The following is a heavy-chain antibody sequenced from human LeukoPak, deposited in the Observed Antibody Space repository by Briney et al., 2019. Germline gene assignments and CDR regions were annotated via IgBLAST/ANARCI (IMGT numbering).Heavy chain of an antibody. CDR1: GGSFSGYY. D-gene: IGHD3-10*01. Sequence: LSLTCAVYGGSFSGYYWSWIRQAPGKGLEWVSYISSSGSTIYYADSVKGRFTISRDNAKNSLYLQMNSLRAEDTAVYYCARAGVLLSTTWGQGTLVTVSS. V-gene: IGHV3-11*01. CDR2: ISSSGSTI. CDR3: ARAGVLLSTT. J-gene: IGHJ5*02.